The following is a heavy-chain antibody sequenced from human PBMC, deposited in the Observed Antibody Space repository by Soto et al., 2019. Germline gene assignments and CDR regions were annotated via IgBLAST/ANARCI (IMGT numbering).Heavy chain of an antibody. J-gene: IGHJ6*02. D-gene: IGHD3-3*01. V-gene: IGHV4-4*02. CDR2: XYXXGXT. CDR3: AREPIITTNYGMDV. CDR1: GGSISSSNW. Sequence: SETLSLTCAVSGGSISSSNWWSWVRQPPGKGLEXIGXXYXXGXTXXXPXXXSRVTISVDKSKNQFSLKLSSVTAADTAVYYCAREPIITTNYGMDVWGQGTTVTVSS.